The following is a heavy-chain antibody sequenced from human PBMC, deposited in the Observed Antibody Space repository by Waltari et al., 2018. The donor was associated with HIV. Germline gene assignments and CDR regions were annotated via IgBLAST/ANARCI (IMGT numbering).Heavy chain of an antibody. J-gene: IGHJ5*02. Sequence: EVQLVESGGGLVQPGGSLRLSCAASGFTFSSYDMHWVRQATGKGLEWVSTICTAGDTYYPGSVKGRFTISRENAKNSLYLQMNSLRAGDTAVYYCARDVSDSNWFDPWGQGTLVTVSS. D-gene: IGHD2-21*02. CDR3: ARDVSDSNWFDP. V-gene: IGHV3-13*04. CDR2: ICTAGDT. CDR1: GFTFSSYD.